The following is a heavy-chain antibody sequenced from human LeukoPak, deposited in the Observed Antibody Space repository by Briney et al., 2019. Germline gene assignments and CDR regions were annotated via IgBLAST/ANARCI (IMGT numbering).Heavy chain of an antibody. D-gene: IGHD6-19*01. CDR2: IYYSGST. CDR1: GYSMSSGYY. Sequence: SETLSLTCTVSGYSMSSGYYWGWIRQPPGKGLEWIGSIYYSGSTNYNPSLKSRVTISVDTSKNQFSLKLSSVTAADTAVYYCARHSSGWYSDFDYWGQGTLVTVSS. V-gene: IGHV4-38-2*02. J-gene: IGHJ4*02. CDR3: ARHSSGWYSDFDY.